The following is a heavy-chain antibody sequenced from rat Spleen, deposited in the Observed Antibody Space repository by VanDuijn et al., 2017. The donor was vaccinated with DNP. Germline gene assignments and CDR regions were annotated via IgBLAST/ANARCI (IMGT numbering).Heavy chain of an antibody. Sequence: EVQLQESGPGLVKPSQSLSLTCSVTGYSITSNYWGWIRKFPGDKMEWIGHISYSGSTGYNPSPKSRISISRDTSKNQLFLHLNSFTTEDTATFYCARGNDGYYPNWYFDFWGPGTMVTVSS. J-gene: IGHJ1*01. D-gene: IGHD1-12*03. V-gene: IGHV3-1*01. CDR3: ARGNDGYYPNWYFDF. CDR1: GYSITSNY. CDR2: ISYSGST.